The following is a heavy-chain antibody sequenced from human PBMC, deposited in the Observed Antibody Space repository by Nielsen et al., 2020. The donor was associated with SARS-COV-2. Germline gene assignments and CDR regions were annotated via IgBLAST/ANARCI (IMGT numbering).Heavy chain of an antibody. Sequence: GGSLILSCTASGFALSAYGMDWVRQVPGRGLEWLAHIRMSDGATQYADSVRGRFTISRDNAKNSLYLQMNSLRDEDTAVYFCAKELEVCCHYMDVWGKGTTVTVSS. CDR3: AKELEVCCHYMDV. J-gene: IGHJ6*03. CDR2: IRMSDGAT. D-gene: IGHD5/OR15-5a*01. V-gene: IGHV3-48*02. CDR1: GFALSAYG.